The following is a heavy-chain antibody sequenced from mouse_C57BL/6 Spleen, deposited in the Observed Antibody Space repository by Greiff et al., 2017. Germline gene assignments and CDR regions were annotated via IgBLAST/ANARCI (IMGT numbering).Heavy chain of an antibody. V-gene: IGHV3-6*01. CDR2: ISYDGSN. Sequence: EVQLVESGPGLVKPSQSLSLTCSVTGYSITSGYYWNWIRQFPGNKLEWMGYISYDGSNHYNPSLKNRISITRDTSKNQFFLKLNSVTTEDPATYYCAKDDDGYPAWFAYWGQGTLVTVSA. CDR1: GYSITSGYY. CDR3: AKDDDGYPAWFAY. J-gene: IGHJ3*01. D-gene: IGHD2-3*01.